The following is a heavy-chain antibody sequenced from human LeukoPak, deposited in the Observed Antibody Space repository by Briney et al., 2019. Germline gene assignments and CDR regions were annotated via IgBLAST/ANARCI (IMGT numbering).Heavy chain of an antibody. CDR3: ARRYYGSTSFDY. CDR2: IYYSGSS. D-gene: IGHD3-10*01. CDR1: GGSISSSSFH. V-gene: IGHV4-39*01. J-gene: IGHJ4*02. Sequence: PAQTLRLTCTVSGGSISSSSFHWGRIRQPPGKGLEWIGSIYYSGSSYYNPSLKSRVTISLDTSKNQFSLKLSSVTAADTAVYYCARRYYGSTSFDYWGQAAVPTVSS.